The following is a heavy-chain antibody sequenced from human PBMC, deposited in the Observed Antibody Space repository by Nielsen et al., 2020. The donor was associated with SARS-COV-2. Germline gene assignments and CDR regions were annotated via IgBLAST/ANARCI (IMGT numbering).Heavy chain of an antibody. CDR3: ARDFENDSGDH. Sequence: SETLSLTCTVSGGSIISSNHYWGWIRQPPGKGLEWIGYIYYGDNTYYIPSLKTYYNPSLKSRVTISVDTSKSQFSLNLTSVTAADTAVYYCARDFENDSGDHWGQGTLVTVSS. CDR2: IYYGDNT. CDR1: GGSIISSNHY. J-gene: IGHJ4*02. V-gene: IGHV4-39*07. D-gene: IGHD4-17*01.